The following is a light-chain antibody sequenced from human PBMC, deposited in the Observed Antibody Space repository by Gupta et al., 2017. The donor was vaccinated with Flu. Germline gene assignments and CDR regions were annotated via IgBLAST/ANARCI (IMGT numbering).Light chain of an antibody. J-gene: IGLJ1*01. CDR1: SLRSYY. Sequence: SSELTQDPAVAVALGQTVRIACRGDSLRSYYASWYQQKPGQAPVLVIYGENKRPSGIPDRFSGSTSGNTASLTITGAQAEDEADYYCSSRESTNSALYVFGTGTEVTVL. CDR3: SSRESTNSALYV. CDR2: GEN. V-gene: IGLV3-19*01.